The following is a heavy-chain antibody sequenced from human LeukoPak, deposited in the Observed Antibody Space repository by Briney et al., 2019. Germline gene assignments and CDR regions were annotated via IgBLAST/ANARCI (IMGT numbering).Heavy chain of an antibody. CDR2: IYWDDDR. D-gene: IGHD3-22*01. CDR1: GFSRHTSGVG. V-gene: IGHV2-5*02. Sequence: SGPTLVNPRQTLTLTCTFSGFSRHTSGVGVGWIRQPPGRALEWLALIYWDDDRRYSPSLKSRLTITKDTSKNQVVLTMTNMDPVDTATYFCAHRKNYYDSSVFDNWGEGTLVTVSS. J-gene: IGHJ4*02. CDR3: AHRKNYYDSSVFDN.